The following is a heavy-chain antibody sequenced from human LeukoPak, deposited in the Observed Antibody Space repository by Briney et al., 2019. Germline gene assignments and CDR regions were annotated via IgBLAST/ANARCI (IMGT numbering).Heavy chain of an antibody. CDR2: INSDGSST. CDR1: RFTLSSYW. V-gene: IGHV3-74*01. Sequence: ARCLTPSCAASRFTLSSYWMHWVRQAPGKVLVWVSRINSDGSSTRCADYVKGRFTISRDNAKNTLYLQMNSLRAEDTAVYYCTRDGAAMDNWFDPWGQGTLVTVSS. CDR3: TRDGAAMDNWFDP. D-gene: IGHD5-18*01. J-gene: IGHJ5*02.